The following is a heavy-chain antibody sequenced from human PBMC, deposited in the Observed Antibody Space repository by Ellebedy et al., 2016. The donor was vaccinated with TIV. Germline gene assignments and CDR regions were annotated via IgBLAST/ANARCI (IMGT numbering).Heavy chain of an antibody. J-gene: IGHJ4*02. V-gene: IGHV3-23*01. D-gene: IGHD4-17*01. CDR3: AKDFIYGDYADF. Sequence: GESLKISCAASGFTFSSYPMNCVRQAPGKGLEWVSAISDTGGSTYYADSVKGRFTISRDTSKNTLYLRVNSLRAEDTAVYYCAKDFIYGDYADFWGQGTLVTVSS. CDR1: GFTFSSYP. CDR2: ISDTGGST.